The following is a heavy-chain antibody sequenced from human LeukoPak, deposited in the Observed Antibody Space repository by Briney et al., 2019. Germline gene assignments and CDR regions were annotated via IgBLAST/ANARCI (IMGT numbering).Heavy chain of an antibody. CDR3: ARTGGIAAA. Sequence: SQTLSLTCTVSGGSISSGSYYWSRIRQPAGKGLEWIGRIYTSGSTNYNPSLKSRVTISVDTSKNQFSLKLSSVTAADTAVYYCARTGGIAAAWGQGTLVTVSS. CDR2: IYTSGST. CDR1: GGSISSGSYY. V-gene: IGHV4-61*02. J-gene: IGHJ4*02. D-gene: IGHD6-13*01.